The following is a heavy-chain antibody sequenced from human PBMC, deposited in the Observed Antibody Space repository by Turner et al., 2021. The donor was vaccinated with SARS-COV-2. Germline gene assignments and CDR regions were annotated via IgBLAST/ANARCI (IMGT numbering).Heavy chain of an antibody. V-gene: IGHV4-59*08. CDR3: ARHQGSASGYDYGMNV. D-gene: IGHD1-26*01. J-gene: IGHJ6*02. CDR2: IYYSGST. Sequence: QVQLQESGPGLVKPSETLSLTCTVSGGSISSYYWNWIRQPPGKGLEWIGHIYYSGSTNYNPSLKSRVTILVDTSKNQFSLKLSSVTAADTAVYYCARHQGSASGYDYGMNVWGQGTAVIVSS. CDR1: GGSISSYY.